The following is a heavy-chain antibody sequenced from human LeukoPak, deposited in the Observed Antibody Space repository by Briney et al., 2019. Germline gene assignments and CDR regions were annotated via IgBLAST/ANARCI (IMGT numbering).Heavy chain of an antibody. CDR2: ISYDGSNK. J-gene: IGHJ3*02. V-gene: IGHV3-30*18. CDR3: AKNLISGYCSGGSCSFYGAFDI. CDR1: GFTFSSYG. Sequence: GRSLRLSCAASGFTFSSYGMHWVRQAPGKGLEWVAVISYDGSNKYYADSVKGRFTISRDNSKNTLYLQMNSLRAEDTAVYYCAKNLISGYCSGGSCSFYGAFDIWGQGTMVTVSS. D-gene: IGHD2-15*01.